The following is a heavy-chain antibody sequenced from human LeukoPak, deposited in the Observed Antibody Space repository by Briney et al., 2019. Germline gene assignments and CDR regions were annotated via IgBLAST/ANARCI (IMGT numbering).Heavy chain of an antibody. CDR1: GFTFSTYA. CDR3: AKPDCTTIYCHTLLY. Sequence: GGSLRLSCAASGFTFSTYAMHWVRQAPGKGLEWVAIISSDENTKYYADSVRGRFTVSRDNSKNTLYLQMSSLSGNDTAVYYCAKPDCTTIYCHTLLYWGQGTLVTVSS. CDR2: ISSDENTK. D-gene: IGHD2/OR15-2a*01. J-gene: IGHJ4*02. V-gene: IGHV3-30*04.